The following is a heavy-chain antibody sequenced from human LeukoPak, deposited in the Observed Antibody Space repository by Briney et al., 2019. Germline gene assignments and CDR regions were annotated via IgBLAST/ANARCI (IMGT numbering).Heavy chain of an antibody. CDR2: IMPLFGTA. D-gene: IGHD6-6*01. CDR1: GGTFNNSA. J-gene: IGHJ6*03. V-gene: IGHV1-69*05. CDR3: PRDLRYSSSSGGYYYYYMDV. Sequence: SVKVSCKTSGGTFNNSAISWVRQAPGQGLEWLGGIMPLFGTAGYAQKFQGRVTITKDESTRTVHLELTSLTSDDTAVYYCPRDLRYSSSSGGYYYYYMDVWGKGTTVTVSS.